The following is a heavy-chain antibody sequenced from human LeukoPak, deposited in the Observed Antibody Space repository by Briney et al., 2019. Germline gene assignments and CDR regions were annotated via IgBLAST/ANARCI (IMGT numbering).Heavy chain of an antibody. CDR2: MSTSGNS. J-gene: IGHJ6*03. V-gene: IGHV4-4*07. CDR3: ARDEDNSGRYYYYMDV. Sequence: KPSETLSLTCTVSGGSISGYYWSWIRQPAGKGLEWIGRMSTSGNSNYIPSLVSRVTMSVDTSKNQFSLNLSSVTAADTAVYYCARDEDNSGRYYYYMDVWGKGTTVTVSS. CDR1: GGSISGYY. D-gene: IGHD3-22*01.